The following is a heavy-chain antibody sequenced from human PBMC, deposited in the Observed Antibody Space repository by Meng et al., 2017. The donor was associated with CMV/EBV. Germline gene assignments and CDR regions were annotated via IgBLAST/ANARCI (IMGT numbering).Heavy chain of an antibody. J-gene: IGHJ4*02. V-gene: IGHV3-23*01. CDR1: GFTFSSYA. Sequence: GGSLRLSCAASGFTFSSYAMSWVRQAPGKGLEWVSAISGSGGSTYYADSVKGRFTISRDNSKNSLYLQMNSLRAEDTAVYYCAREGNGYGYQLLRTPYYFDYWGQGTLVTVSS. CDR2: ISGSGGST. CDR3: AREGNGYGYQLLRTPYYFDY. D-gene: IGHD2-2*01.